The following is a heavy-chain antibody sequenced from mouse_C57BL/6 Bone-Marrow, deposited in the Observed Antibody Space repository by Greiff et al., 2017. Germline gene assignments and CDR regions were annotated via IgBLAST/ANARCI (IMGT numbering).Heavy chain of an antibody. CDR1: GFNITDDY. D-gene: IGHD1-1*01. CDR2: IDPENGDT. CDR3: TPMTTVEV. J-gene: IGHJ4*01. Sequence: VQLQQSGAELVRPGASVKLSCTASGFNITDDYMHWVKQWPEQGLEWIGWIDPENGDTEYASKFQGKATITADTSSNTAYLQLSSLTSEDTAVYYCTPMTTVEVRGQGTSVTVSS. V-gene: IGHV14-4*01.